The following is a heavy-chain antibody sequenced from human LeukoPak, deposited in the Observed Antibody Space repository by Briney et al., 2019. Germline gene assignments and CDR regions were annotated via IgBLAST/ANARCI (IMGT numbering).Heavy chain of an antibody. CDR3: ARGHFPPYYYYYGMDV. CDR2: INHSGST. Sequence: PSETLSLTCAVYGGSFSGYYWSWIRQPPGKGLEWIGEINHSGSTNYNPSLKSRVTISVDTSKNQFSLKLSSVTAADTAVYYCARGHFPPYYYYYGMDVWGQGTTVTVSS. CDR1: GGSFSGYY. V-gene: IGHV4-34*01. J-gene: IGHJ6*02. D-gene: IGHD3-3*02.